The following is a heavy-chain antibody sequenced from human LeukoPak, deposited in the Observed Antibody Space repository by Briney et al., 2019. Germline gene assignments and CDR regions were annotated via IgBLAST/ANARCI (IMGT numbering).Heavy chain of an antibody. CDR3: AREWGAVAGTYYYYYMDV. CDR1: GGSISSYY. V-gene: IGHV4-59*12. CDR2: IYYSGST. D-gene: IGHD6-19*01. J-gene: IGHJ6*03. Sequence: PSETLSLTCTVSGGSISSYYWSWIRQPPGKGLEWIGYIYYSGSTNYNPSLKSRVTMSVDTSKNQFSLKLSSVTAADTAVYYCAREWGAVAGTYYYYYMDVWGKGTTVTVSS.